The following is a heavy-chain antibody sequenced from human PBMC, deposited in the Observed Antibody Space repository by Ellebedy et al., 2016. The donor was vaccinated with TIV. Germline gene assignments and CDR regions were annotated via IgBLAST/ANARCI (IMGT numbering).Heavy chain of an antibody. J-gene: IGHJ3*02. CDR3: ARDFRGVDEPFDI. Sequence: SETLSLTCTVFGTSVSGGSYYWSWIRQPPGKGLEWIGYIYYSGSTHYNPSLKSRVPISLDMSKNHFSLRLTSVTATDTAVYYCARDFRGVDEPFDIWGQGTMVTVSS. CDR2: IYYSGST. D-gene: IGHD3-10*01. CDR1: GTSVSGGSYY. V-gene: IGHV4-61*03.